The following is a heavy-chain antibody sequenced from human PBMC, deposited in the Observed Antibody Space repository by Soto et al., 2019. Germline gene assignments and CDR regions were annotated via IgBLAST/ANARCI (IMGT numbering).Heavy chain of an antibody. CDR1: GGSISSGGYY. V-gene: IGHV4-31*03. Sequence: SETLSLTCTVSGGSISSGGYYWSWIRQHPGKGLEWIGYIYYSGSTYYNPSLKSRVTISVDTSKNQFSLKLSSVTAADTAVYYCARTRTGAAAGPDYWGQGTLVTVSS. CDR2: IYYSGST. CDR3: ARTRTGAAAGPDY. D-gene: IGHD6-13*01. J-gene: IGHJ4*02.